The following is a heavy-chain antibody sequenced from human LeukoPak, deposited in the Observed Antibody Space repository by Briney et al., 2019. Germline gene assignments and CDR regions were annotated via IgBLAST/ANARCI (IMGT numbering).Heavy chain of an antibody. Sequence: PSETLSLTCTVSGGSISSYYWSWIRQPPGKGLEWIGYIYYSGSINYNPSLKSRVTISVDTSKNQFSLKLSSVTAADTAVYYCASTLLWFGESHFNWFDPWGQGTLVTVSS. CDR1: GGSISSYY. D-gene: IGHD3-10*01. J-gene: IGHJ5*02. CDR3: ASTLLWFGESHFNWFDP. V-gene: IGHV4-59*01. CDR2: IYYSGSI.